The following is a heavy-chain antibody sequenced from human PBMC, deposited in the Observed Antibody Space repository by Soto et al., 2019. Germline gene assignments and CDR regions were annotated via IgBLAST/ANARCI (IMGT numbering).Heavy chain of an antibody. J-gene: IGHJ4*02. CDR2: IIPILGIA. V-gene: IGHV1-69*10. D-gene: IGHD3-22*01. CDR1: GGTFSSYA. CDR3: ASEDNSSGYYSFDY. Sequence: SVKVSCKASGGTFSSYAISWVRQAPGQGLEWMGGIIPILGIANYAQKFQGRVTITADKSTSTAYMELSSLRSEDTAVYYCASEDNSSGYYSFDYWGQGTLVTVSS.